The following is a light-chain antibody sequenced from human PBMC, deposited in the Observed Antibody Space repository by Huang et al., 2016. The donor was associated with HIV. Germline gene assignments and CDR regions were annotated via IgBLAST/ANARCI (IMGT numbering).Light chain of an antibody. CDR1: QSIGTY. CDR3: QQRSKWPLT. CDR2: DVS. V-gene: IGKV3-11*01. J-gene: IGKJ4*01. Sequence: EIVLTQSPVTLSLSPGDRATLSCRASQSIGTYLAWYQQNSGQAPRLLIYDVSNRAAGVPARFSASGSETDFTLTIASLDPDDFAIYHCQQRSKWPLTFGGGTKVEMK.